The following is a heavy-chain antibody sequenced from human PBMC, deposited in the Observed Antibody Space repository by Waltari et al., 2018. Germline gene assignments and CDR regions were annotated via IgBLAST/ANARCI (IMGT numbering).Heavy chain of an antibody. CDR1: GFILRSYW. V-gene: IGHV3-74*01. CDR3: ARDHYYSKDV. CDR2: IDNGDGSGT. Sequence: EVQLVESGVGLVTPGGSLRLSCDASGFILRSYWMHWIRQGPGKGLVWVSRIDNGDGSGTSYADSVKGRFTISRDNAKNTLYLQMNSLRAEDTGVYYCARDHYYSKDVWGTGTTVTVSS. J-gene: IGHJ6*04.